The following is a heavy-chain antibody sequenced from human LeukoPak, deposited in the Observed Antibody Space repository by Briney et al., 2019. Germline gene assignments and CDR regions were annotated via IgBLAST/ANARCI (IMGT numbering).Heavy chain of an antibody. Sequence: GASVKLSCTASGYTFTSYYIHWVRQAPGQGLEWTGLISPSVGTTTYAQKLQGRVTMTRDTSTSTVYMELRSLRPEDTAVYYCARIGDYGSGSEGFDPWGQGTLVTVSS. CDR3: ARIGDYGSGSEGFDP. J-gene: IGHJ5*02. V-gene: IGHV1-46*04. D-gene: IGHD3-10*01. CDR1: GYTFTSYY. CDR2: ISPSVGTT.